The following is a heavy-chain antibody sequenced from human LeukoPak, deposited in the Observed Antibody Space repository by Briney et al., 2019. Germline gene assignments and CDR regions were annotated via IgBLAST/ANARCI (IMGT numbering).Heavy chain of an antibody. V-gene: IGHV4-39*07. J-gene: IGHJ5*02. CDR2: IYYSGST. CDR3: ARRPQLVRSWFDP. D-gene: IGHD6-13*01. Sequence: SETLSLTCTVSGGSISSSSYYWGWIRQPPGKGLEWIGSIYYSGSTYYNPSLKSRVTISVDTSKNQFSLKLSSVTAADTAVYYCARRPQLVRSWFDPWGQGTLVTVSS. CDR1: GGSISSSSYY.